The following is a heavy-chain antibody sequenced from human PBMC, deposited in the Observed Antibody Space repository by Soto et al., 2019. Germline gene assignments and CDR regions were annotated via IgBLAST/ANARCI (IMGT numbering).Heavy chain of an antibody. Sequence: SQTLSLTCAISGDSVSSNSAAWNWIRQSPSRGLEWLGRTYYRSKWYNDYAVSVKSRITINPDTSKNQFFLQLNSVTPEDTAVYYCARDDCTNGVCYRYFDYWGQGTLVTVSS. CDR3: ARDDCTNGVCYRYFDY. CDR2: TYYRSKWYN. CDR1: GDSVSSNSAA. D-gene: IGHD2-8*01. J-gene: IGHJ4*02. V-gene: IGHV6-1*01.